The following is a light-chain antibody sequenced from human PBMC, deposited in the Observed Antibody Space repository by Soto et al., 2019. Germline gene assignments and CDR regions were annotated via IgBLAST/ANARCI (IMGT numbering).Light chain of an antibody. CDR3: AAWDDSLSGRDV. CDR2: RNN. J-gene: IGLJ1*01. V-gene: IGLV1-47*01. CDR1: SSNIGSNY. Sequence: QLVLTQPPSASGTPGQRVTISCSGRSSNIGSNYVYWYQQLPGTAPKLLIYRNNQRPSGVPDRFSGSKSGTSASLAISGLRSEDEADYYCAAWDDSLSGRDVFGTGTKLTVL.